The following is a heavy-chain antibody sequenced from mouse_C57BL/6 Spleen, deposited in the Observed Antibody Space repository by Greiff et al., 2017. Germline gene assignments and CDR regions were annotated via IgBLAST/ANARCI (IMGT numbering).Heavy chain of an antibody. J-gene: IGHJ2*01. CDR3: ARGLRRNYFDY. Sequence: QVQLKESGAELVRPGTSVKMSCKASGYTFTNYWIGWAKQRPGHGLEWIGDIYPGGGYTNYNEKFKGKATLTADKSSSTAYMQFSSLTSEDSAIYYCARGLRRNYFDYWGQGTTLTVSS. D-gene: IGHD2-4*01. V-gene: IGHV1-63*01. CDR2: IYPGGGYT. CDR1: GYTFTNYW.